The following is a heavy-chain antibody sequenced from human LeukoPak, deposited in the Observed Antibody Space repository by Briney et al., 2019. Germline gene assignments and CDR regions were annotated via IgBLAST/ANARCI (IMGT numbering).Heavy chain of an antibody. Sequence: GGSLRLSCAASGFTLSSYAMSRVRQAPGKGLEWVSAISGSGGSTYYADSVKGRFTISRDNSKNTLHLQMNSLRAEDTAVYYCAKSLGARGAYYFDYWGQGTLVTVSS. CDR1: GFTLSSYA. CDR2: ISGSGGST. J-gene: IGHJ4*02. V-gene: IGHV3-23*01. D-gene: IGHD4/OR15-4a*01. CDR3: AKSLGARGAYYFDY.